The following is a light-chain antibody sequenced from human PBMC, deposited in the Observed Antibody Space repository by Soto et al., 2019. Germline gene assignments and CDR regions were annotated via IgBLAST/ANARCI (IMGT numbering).Light chain of an antibody. CDR2: AAS. J-gene: IGKJ1*01. CDR1: QSIRIY. V-gene: IGKV1-39*01. CDR3: QQSSTTPWT. Sequence: DIRMTQSPSSLSASVGDRVTIACRASQSIRIYLNWYQKKPGKAPKLLIYAASSLQSGVPSRFSGSGSGTDFTLTISSLQREDFATYYCQQSSTTPWTFGQGTKVEIK.